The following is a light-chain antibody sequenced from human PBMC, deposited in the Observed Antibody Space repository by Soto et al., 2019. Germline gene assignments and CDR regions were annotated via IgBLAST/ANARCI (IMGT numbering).Light chain of an antibody. V-gene: IGKV3D-15*01. CDR3: QQYGSSQWT. CDR2: GAS. Sequence: EIVMTQSPATLSVSPGERATLSCRASQSVGSNLAWYQQKHGQAPRLLIYGASTRATDIPARFSGSGSGTEFTLTISRLEPEDFAVYYCQQYGSSQWTFGQGTKV. CDR1: QSVGSN. J-gene: IGKJ1*01.